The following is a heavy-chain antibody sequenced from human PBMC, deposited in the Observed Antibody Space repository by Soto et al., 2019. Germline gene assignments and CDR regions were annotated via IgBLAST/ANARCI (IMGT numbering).Heavy chain of an antibody. CDR1: GFTFSSYG. CDR3: AREGHSSSWYYYYYGMDV. CDR2: IWYDGSNK. V-gene: IGHV3-33*01. D-gene: IGHD6-13*01. Sequence: GGSLRLSCAASGFTFSSYGMHWVRQAPGKGLEWVAVIWYDGSNKYYADSVKGRFTISRDNSKNTLYLQMNSLRAEDTAVYYCAREGHSSSWYYYYYGMDVWGQGTTVTVSS. J-gene: IGHJ6*02.